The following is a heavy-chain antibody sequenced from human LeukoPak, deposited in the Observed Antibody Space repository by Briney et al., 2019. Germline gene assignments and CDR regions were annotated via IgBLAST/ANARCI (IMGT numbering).Heavy chain of an antibody. CDR2: INAGNGNT. D-gene: IGHD2-21*02. CDR1: GYTFTSYA. Sequence: EASVKVSCKASGYTFTSYATHWVRQAPGQRLEWMGWINAGNGNTKYSQKFQGRVTITRDTSASTAYMELSSLRSEDTAVYYCARDSVVTGNDYWGQGTLVTVSS. CDR3: ARDSVVTGNDY. V-gene: IGHV1-3*01. J-gene: IGHJ4*02.